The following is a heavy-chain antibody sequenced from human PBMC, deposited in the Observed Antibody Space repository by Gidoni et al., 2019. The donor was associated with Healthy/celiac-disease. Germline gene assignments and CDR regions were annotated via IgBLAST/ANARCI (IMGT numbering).Heavy chain of an antibody. J-gene: IGHJ4*02. V-gene: IGHV1-46*03. CDR2: INPSGGST. D-gene: IGHD3-10*01. Sequence: QVQLVQSGAEVTKPGASVKVSCKPSGYTFTSYYMHWVRQAPGQGLEWMGIINPSGGSTSYAQKFQGRVTMTRDTSTSTVYMERSSLRSEDTAVYYCARDRGIYYGYWGQGTLVTVSS. CDR1: GYTFTSYY. CDR3: ARDRGIYYGY.